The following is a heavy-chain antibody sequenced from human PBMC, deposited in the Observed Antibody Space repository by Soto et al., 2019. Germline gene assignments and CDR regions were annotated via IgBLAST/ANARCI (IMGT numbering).Heavy chain of an antibody. CDR1: GFTFSSYA. D-gene: IGHD6-13*01. J-gene: IGHJ4*02. Sequence: EVQLLESGGGLVQPGGSLRLSCAASGFTFSSYAMSWVRQAPGQGLEWVSATSGSGGSTYYADSVKGRFTISRDNSKNTLYLQMNSLRAEDTAVYYCAKVDSSSWWYYFDYWGQGTLVTVSS. V-gene: IGHV3-23*01. CDR2: TSGSGGST. CDR3: AKVDSSSWWYYFDY.